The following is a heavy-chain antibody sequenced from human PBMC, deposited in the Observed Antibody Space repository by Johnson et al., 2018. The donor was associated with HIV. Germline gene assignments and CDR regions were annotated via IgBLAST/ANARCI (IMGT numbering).Heavy chain of an antibody. J-gene: IGHJ3*02. CDR1: GFTFDDYA. V-gene: IGHV3-9*01. Sequence: VQLVESGGGLVQPGRSLRLSCAASGFTFDDYAMHWVRQAPGKGLEWVSGISWNSGSIGYADSVKGRFTISRDNAKNSLYLQMNSLRAEDTALYYCAKDAPPGGPPAFDIWGQGTMVTVSS. CDR3: AKDAPPGGPPAFDI. CDR2: ISWNSGSI. D-gene: IGHD2-8*02.